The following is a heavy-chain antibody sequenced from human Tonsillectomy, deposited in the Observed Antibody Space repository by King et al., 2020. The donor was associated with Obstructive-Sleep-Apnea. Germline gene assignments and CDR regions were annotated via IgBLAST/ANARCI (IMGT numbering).Heavy chain of an antibody. J-gene: IGHJ4*02. V-gene: IGHV3-30-3*01. CDR2: ISYDGSNK. CDR3: ARVPHDSGWYSFDY. D-gene: IGHD6-19*01. Sequence: VQLVESVGGVVQPGRSLRLSCAASGFTFSSYAMHWVRQAPGKGLEWVAVISYDGSNKYSAVSVKGRFTISRDNSKNTLYLQMNSLRAEETAVYYCARVPHDSGWYSFDYWGQGTLVTVSS. CDR1: GFTFSSYA.